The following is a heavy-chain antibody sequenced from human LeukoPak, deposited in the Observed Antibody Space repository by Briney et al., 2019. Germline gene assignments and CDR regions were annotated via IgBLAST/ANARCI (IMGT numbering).Heavy chain of an antibody. CDR3: ARDRDYSFDY. Sequence: GGSLRLSCAASGFTFSSYAMHWVRQAPGKGLEWVAVISYDGSNKYYGDSVKGRFTISRDNSKNTLDLQMNSLRGEDTAVYYCARDRDYSFDYWGQGTLVTVSS. J-gene: IGHJ4*02. V-gene: IGHV3-30-3*01. D-gene: IGHD3-10*01. CDR2: ISYDGSNK. CDR1: GFTFSSYA.